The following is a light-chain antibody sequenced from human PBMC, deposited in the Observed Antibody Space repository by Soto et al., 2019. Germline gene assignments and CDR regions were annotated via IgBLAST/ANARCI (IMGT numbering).Light chain of an antibody. Sequence: DIQMTQSPSTLSASVGDRVTITCRASQSISSWLAWYQQKPGKAPTLLIYKASSLESGGPSRFSGSGAGTEFTRPISSLQPDDIATYYCQQYKGYPWTFGQGTKVEIK. CDR1: QSISSW. CDR3: QQYKGYPWT. CDR2: KAS. V-gene: IGKV1-5*03. J-gene: IGKJ1*01.